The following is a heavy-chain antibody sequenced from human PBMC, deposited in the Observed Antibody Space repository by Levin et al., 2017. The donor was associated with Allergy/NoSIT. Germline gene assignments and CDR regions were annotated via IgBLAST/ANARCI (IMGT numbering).Heavy chain of an antibody. V-gene: IGHV1-69*06. CDR3: ARQVVGDISGEFDP. J-gene: IGHJ5*02. CDR2: IFPMFGTT. D-gene: IGHD1-26*01. Sequence: PAASVKVSCKASGGTFTNYATIWVRQAPGQGLEWMGVIFPMFGTTYYAQQFQGRVTITADTSTNTAYLDLSSLRSEDTAVYYCARQVVGDISGEFDPWGQGTLVTVSS. CDR1: GGTFTNYA.